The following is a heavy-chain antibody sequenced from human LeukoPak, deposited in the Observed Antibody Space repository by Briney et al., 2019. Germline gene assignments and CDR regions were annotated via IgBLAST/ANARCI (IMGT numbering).Heavy chain of an antibody. CDR1: GGTFSSYA. J-gene: IGHJ3*02. V-gene: IGHV1-69*13. CDR2: IIPTFGTA. CDR3: AKESHYYYDSSGYYGGAFDI. Sequence: SVKVSCKASGGTFSSYAISWVRQAPGQGLEWMGGIIPTFGTANYAQKFQGRVTITADESTSTAYMELSSLRSEDTAVYYCAKESHYYYDSSGYYGGAFDIWGQGTMVTVSS. D-gene: IGHD3-22*01.